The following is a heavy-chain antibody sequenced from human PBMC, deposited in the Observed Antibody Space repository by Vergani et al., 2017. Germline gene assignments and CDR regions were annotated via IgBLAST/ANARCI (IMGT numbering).Heavy chain of an antibody. CDR3: ATEPGPDSGSGWYYNWFDP. J-gene: IGHJ5*02. CDR1: GGTFSSYA. CDR2: IIPILGIA. D-gene: IGHD6-19*01. V-gene: IGHV1-69*04. Sequence: QVQLVQSGAEVKKPGSSVKVSCKASGGTFSSYAISWVRQAPGQGLEWMGRIIPILGIANYAQNFQGRVTITADKSTSTAYMELSSLRAEDTAVYSCATEPGPDSGSGWYYNWFDPWGQGTLVTVAS.